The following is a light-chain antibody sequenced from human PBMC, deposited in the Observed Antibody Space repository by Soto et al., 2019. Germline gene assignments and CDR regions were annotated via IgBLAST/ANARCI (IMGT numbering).Light chain of an antibody. CDR3: QQYNTYPIT. J-gene: IGKJ5*01. V-gene: IGKV1-5*03. CDR1: QSASIW. Sequence: DIQMTQSPSTLSASVGDRVTITCRASQSASIWLAWYQQKPGKAPTLLIYKSSSLESGVPSRFSGSGSGTEFTLTISSLQPDDFATYYCQQYNTYPITFGQGTRLEIK. CDR2: KSS.